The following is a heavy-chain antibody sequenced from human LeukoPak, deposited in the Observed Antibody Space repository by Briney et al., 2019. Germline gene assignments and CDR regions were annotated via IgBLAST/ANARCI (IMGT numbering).Heavy chain of an antibody. V-gene: IGHV3-21*01. CDR1: GFTFSIYS. J-gene: IGHJ4*02. Sequence: GGSLRLSCAASGFTFSIYSINWLRQAPGKGLEWVSFITGNSSYTYYADSVKGRFTISRDNANNSLYLQMNSLRVEDTAVYYCAGDRVSGSGSIDYWGQGTLVTVSS. CDR2: ITGNSSYT. CDR3: AGDRVSGSGSIDY. D-gene: IGHD3-10*01.